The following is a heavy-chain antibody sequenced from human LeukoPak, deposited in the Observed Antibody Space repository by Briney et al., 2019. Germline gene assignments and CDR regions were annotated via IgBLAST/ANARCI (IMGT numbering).Heavy chain of an antibody. CDR3: AREENFCSSTSCYTWFDP. CDR2: IYTSGST. J-gene: IGHJ5*02. D-gene: IGHD2-2*02. V-gene: IGHV4-4*07. CDR1: GGSISSYY. Sequence: SETLSLTCTVSGGSISSYYWSWIRQPAGKGLGWIGRIYTSGSTNYNPSLKSRVTMSVDTSKNQFSLKLSSVTAADTAVYYCAREENFCSSTSCYTWFDPWGQGTLVTVSS.